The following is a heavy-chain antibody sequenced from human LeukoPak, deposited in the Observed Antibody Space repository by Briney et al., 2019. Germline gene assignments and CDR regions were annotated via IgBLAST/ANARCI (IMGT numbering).Heavy chain of an antibody. CDR3: ARDRREAAVPAAHYYYYYGMDV. D-gene: IGHD2-2*01. CDR2: IYYCGST. CDR1: GGSISSYY. Sequence: SETLSLTCTVPGGSISSYYWSWIRQPPGKGLEWIGYIYYCGSTNYNPSLKSRVTISVDTSKNQFSLKLSSVTAADAAVYYCARDRREAAVPAAHYYYYYGMDVWGKGTTVTVSS. J-gene: IGHJ6*04. V-gene: IGHV4-59*01.